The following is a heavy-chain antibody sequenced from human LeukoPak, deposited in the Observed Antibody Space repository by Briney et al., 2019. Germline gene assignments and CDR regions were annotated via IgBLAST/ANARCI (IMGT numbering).Heavy chain of an antibody. CDR1: GFTFTNYP. J-gene: IGHJ4*02. V-gene: IGHV3-74*01. CDR3: ARVMEASTQAGVY. CDR2: INSDGSTT. Sequence: GRSLRLSCAASGFTFTNYPMHWVRQAPGKGLVWVSRINSDGSTTNYADSVKGRFTISRDNAKNTLYLQINSLRAEDTAVYYCARVMEASTQAGVYWGQGTLVTVSS. D-gene: IGHD2-15*01.